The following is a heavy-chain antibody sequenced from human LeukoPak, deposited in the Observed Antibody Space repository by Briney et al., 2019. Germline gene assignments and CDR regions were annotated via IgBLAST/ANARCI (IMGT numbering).Heavy chain of an antibody. CDR2: IYYSGST. CDR1: GYSISSGYY. CDR3: ARDDIINSGIYINWFDP. V-gene: IGHV4-38-2*02. D-gene: IGHD1-26*01. J-gene: IGHJ5*02. Sequence: SETLSLTCTVSGYSISSGYYWGWIRQPPGKGLEWIGSIYYSGSTYYNPSLKSRVTISVDTSKNQFSLKLNSVTAADTAVYYCARDDIINSGIYINWFDPWGQGTLVTVSS.